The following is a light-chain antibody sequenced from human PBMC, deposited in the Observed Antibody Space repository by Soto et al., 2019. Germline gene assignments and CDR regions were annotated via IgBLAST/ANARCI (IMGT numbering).Light chain of an antibody. V-gene: IGLV2-8*01. CDR3: FSFGGGNKVL. Sequence: QSVLTQPPSASGSPGQSVTISCTGTSSDVGGYNFVSWYQQHPGKVPKPMIYEVSKRPSGVPDRFSGSKSGNTASLTVSGLQAEDEADYYCFSFGGGNKVLFGGGTQLTVL. CDR2: EVS. CDR1: SSDVGGYNF. J-gene: IGLJ3*02.